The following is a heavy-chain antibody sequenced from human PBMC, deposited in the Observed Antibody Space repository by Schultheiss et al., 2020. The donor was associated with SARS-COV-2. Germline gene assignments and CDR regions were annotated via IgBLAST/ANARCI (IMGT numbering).Heavy chain of an antibody. V-gene: IGHV3-30*07. D-gene: IGHD2-8*01. CDR3: ARDGGSCTNGVCYAFDY. J-gene: IGHJ4*02. CDR2: ISYDGSDA. CDR1: GFTFRSYA. Sequence: GGSLRLSCAASGFTFRSYAFHWVRQTPGEGLDWVAVISYDGSDADYADSVRGRFTVSRDNAKNSVYLQMNSLGVEDTAVYYCARDGGSCTNGVCYAFDYWGQGTLVTVSS.